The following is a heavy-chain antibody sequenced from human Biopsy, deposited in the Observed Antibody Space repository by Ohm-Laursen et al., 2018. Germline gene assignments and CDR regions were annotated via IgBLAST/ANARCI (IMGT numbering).Heavy chain of an antibody. D-gene: IGHD3-22*01. V-gene: IGHV4-59*12. CDR3: ARHFYDNFGPTPFDAFDL. CDR2: INDNGNT. J-gene: IGHJ3*01. CDR1: GGSISSNY. Sequence: SETLSLTCNVSGGSISSNYWSWIRQPPGKGLEWIGYINDNGNTNYNPSLKSRVTISVDTSVNQFSLKLKSVTAADTALYFCARHFYDNFGPTPFDAFDLWGQGTLVTVSA.